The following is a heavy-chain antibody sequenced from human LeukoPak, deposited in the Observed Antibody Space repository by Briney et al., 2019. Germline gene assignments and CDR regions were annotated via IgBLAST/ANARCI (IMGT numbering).Heavy chain of an antibody. J-gene: IGHJ5*02. CDR2: ISSSGSTI. CDR1: GFTFSSYE. Sequence: QPGGSLRLSCAASGFTFSSYEMNWVRQAPGKGLEWVSYISSSGSTIYYADSVKGRFTISRDNAKNLLYLQMNSLRAEDTAVYYCARGAPMTALDPWGQGTLVTVSS. V-gene: IGHV3-48*03. CDR3: ARGAPMTALDP. D-gene: IGHD2-21*02.